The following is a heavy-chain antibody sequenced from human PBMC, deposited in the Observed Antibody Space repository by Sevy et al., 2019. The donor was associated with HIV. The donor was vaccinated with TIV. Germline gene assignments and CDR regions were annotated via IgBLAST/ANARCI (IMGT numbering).Heavy chain of an antibody. J-gene: IGHJ4*02. CDR1: GXTVSSYG. Sequence: GGSLRLSCAASGXTVSSYGMSXVRXAPGKGLKWVSGFSGSGSSAYXADSVKGRFTISRDISKNTLNLQMNSLRVEDTAVXFCAKDRSNYIPSAGXLDXWGQGTLVTVSS. V-gene: IGHV3-23*01. D-gene: IGHD6-13*01. CDR2: FSGSGSSA. CDR3: AKDRSNYIPSAGXLDX.